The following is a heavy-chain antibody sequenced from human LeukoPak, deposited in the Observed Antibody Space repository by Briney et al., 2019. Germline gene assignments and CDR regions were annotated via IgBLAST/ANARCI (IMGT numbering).Heavy chain of an antibody. Sequence: ASVKVSCKASGYTFTSYAMHWVRQAPGQRLEWMGWINAGNGNTKYSQKFQGRVTITRDTSASTAYMELSSLRSEDTAVYYCARSGGDYGPLFSAFDIWGQGTMVTVSS. CDR1: GYTFTSYA. V-gene: IGHV1-3*01. CDR3: ARSGGDYGPLFSAFDI. J-gene: IGHJ3*02. CDR2: INAGNGNT. D-gene: IGHD4-17*01.